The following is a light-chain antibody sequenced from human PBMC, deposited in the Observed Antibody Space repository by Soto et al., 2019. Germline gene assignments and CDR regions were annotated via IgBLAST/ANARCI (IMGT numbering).Light chain of an antibody. J-gene: IGLJ1*01. CDR3: YSYAGENLYV. CDR1: SSDVGSYNL. Sequence: QSVLTQPASVSASPGQSITIPCTGTSSDVGSYNLVSWFQQHPGKVPKLLIYEGTKRPSGLSDRFSGSKSGNTASLTISGLQAEDEADYYCYSYAGENLYVFGHATKLTV. V-gene: IGLV2-23*01. CDR2: EGT.